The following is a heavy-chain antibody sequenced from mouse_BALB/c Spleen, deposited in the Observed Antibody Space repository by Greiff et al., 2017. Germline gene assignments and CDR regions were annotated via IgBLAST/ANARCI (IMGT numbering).Heavy chain of an antibody. CDR3: ARHGDLYWYFDV. CDR1: GFTFSSYG. Sequence: EVHLVESGGDLVKPGGSLKLSCAASGFTFSSYGMSWVRQTPDKRLEWVATISSGGSYTYFPDSVKGRFTISRDNAKNTLYLQMSSLKSEDTAMYYCARHGDLYWYFDVWGAGTTVTVSS. J-gene: IGHJ1*01. V-gene: IGHV5-6*01. D-gene: IGHD3-3*01. CDR2: ISSGGSYT.